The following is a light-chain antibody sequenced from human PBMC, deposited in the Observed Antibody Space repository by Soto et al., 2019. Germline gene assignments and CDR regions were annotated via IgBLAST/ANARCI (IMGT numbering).Light chain of an antibody. V-gene: IGLV1-40*01. J-gene: IGLJ3*02. CDR1: SSNIGAGYE. CDR3: QSYDSSLSGWV. CDR2: GNS. Sequence: QSVLTQPPSVSGAPGQRVTISCTGSSSNIGAGYEVHWDQQLPGTAPKLLIYGNSNRPAGVPDRFSGSKSGPSASLAITGLQSEDEADYYCQSYDSSLSGWVFGGGTKLTVL.